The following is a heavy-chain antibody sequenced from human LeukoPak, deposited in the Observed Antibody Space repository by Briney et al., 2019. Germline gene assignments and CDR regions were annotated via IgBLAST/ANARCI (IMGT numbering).Heavy chain of an antibody. D-gene: IGHD1-26*01. CDR2: IYTSGST. CDR3: ARSRSESSTLYYYYYYYMDV. CDR1: GDSISSGTYY. V-gene: IGHV4-61*02. J-gene: IGHJ6*03. Sequence: PSETLSLTCTVSGDSISSGTYYWSWIRQPAGKGLEWIGRIYTSGSTNYNPSLKSRVTISVDTSKNQFSLKLSSVTAADTAVYYCARSRSESSTLYYYYYYYMDVWGKGATVSVSS.